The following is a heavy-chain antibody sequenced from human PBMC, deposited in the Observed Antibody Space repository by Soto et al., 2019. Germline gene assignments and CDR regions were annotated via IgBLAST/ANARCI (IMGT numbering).Heavy chain of an antibody. V-gene: IGHV4-30-4*01. CDR2: IYYSGST. J-gene: IGHJ5*02. D-gene: IGHD1-7*01. CDR1: GGSISSGDYY. CDR3: ARASLELRGVMNNWFDP. Sequence: QVQLQESGPGLVKPSQTLSLTCTVSGGSISSGDYYWSWIRQPPGKGLEWIGYIYYSGSTYYNPSLKSRVTISVDTSKNQFSLKLSSVTAADTAVYYCARASLELRGVMNNWFDPWGQGTLVTVSS.